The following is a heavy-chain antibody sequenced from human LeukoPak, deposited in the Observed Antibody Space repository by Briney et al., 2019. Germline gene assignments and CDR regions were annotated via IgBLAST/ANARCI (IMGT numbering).Heavy chain of an antibody. V-gene: IGHV1-8*01. CDR3: ARDSHRDYMDV. CDR1: GYTFTSYD. J-gene: IGHJ6*03. CDR2: VNPNSGNT. Sequence: ASVKVSCKASGYTFTSYDINWVRQATGQGLEWMGWVNPNSGNTGYAQKSQGRVTMTRNTSISTAYMELSSLRSEDTAVYYCARDSHRDYMDVWGKGTTVTVSS. D-gene: IGHD1-14*01.